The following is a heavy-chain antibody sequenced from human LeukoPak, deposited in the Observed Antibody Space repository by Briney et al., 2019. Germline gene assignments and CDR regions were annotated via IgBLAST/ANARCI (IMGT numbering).Heavy chain of an antibody. CDR3: ARVNLRGSNYNWFDP. CDR2: ISYDGSNK. CDR1: GFTFSSYG. J-gene: IGHJ5*02. Sequence: GGSLRLSCAASGFTFSSYGMHWVRQAPGKGLEWVAVISYDGSNKYYADSVKGRFTISRDNSKNTLYLQMNSLRAEDTAVYYCARVNLRGSNYNWFDPWGQGTLVTVAS. D-gene: IGHD1-26*01. V-gene: IGHV3-30*03.